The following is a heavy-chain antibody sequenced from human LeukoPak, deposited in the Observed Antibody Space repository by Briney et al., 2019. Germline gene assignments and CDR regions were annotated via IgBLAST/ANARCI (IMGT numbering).Heavy chain of an antibody. CDR1: GDSISSDY. Sequence: SETLSLTCTVSGDSISSDYWSWIRQPPWKGLEWIGYIYYTGSTNYNPSLKGRVTISVDTSKNQFSLKLTSVTAADTAVYYCARIGYSSGWVFNWFDPWGQGTLVTVSS. CDR3: ARIGYSSGWVFNWFDP. J-gene: IGHJ5*02. D-gene: IGHD2-15*01. CDR2: IYYTGST. V-gene: IGHV4-59*01.